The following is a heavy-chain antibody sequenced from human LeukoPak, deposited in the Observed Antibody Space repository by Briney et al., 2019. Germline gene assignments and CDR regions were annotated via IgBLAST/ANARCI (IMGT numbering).Heavy chain of an antibody. J-gene: IGHJ4*02. V-gene: IGHV1-2*02. Sequence: ASVKVSCKASGYTFTGYYMHWVRQAPGQGLEWMGWINPNSGGTNYAQKFQGRVTITADESTSTAYMELSSLRSEDTAVYYCAQDSSGFGNMLFDSWGQGTLVTVSS. CDR3: AQDSSGFGNMLFDS. CDR1: GYTFTGYY. CDR2: INPNSGGT. D-gene: IGHD3-22*01.